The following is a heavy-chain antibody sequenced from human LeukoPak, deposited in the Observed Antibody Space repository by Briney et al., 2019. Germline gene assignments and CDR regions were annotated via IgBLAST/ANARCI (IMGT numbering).Heavy chain of an antibody. V-gene: IGHV4-59*08. D-gene: IGHD1-20*01. CDR1: GGSISSYY. CDR2: IYYSGST. CDR3: ARHGITGIKFYYYYGMDV. J-gene: IGHJ6*02. Sequence: SQTLSLTCTVSGGSISSYYWSWIRQPPGKGLEWIGYIYYSGSTNYNPSLKSRVTISVDTSKNQFSLKLSSVTAADTAVYYCARHGITGIKFYYYYGMDVWGQGTTVTVSS.